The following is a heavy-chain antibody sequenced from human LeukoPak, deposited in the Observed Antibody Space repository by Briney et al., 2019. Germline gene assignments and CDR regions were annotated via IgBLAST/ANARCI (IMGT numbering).Heavy chain of an antibody. D-gene: IGHD1-26*01. Sequence: KPSETLSLTCAVSGYSISSGYYWGWIRQPPGKGLEWIGSIYHSGSTYYNPSLKSRVTISVDTSKNQFSLRLSSVTAADTAVYYCARDSVGATTSWSDYWGQGTLVTVSS. CDR1: GYSISSGYY. V-gene: IGHV4-38-2*02. CDR3: ARDSVGATTSWSDY. CDR2: IYHSGST. J-gene: IGHJ4*02.